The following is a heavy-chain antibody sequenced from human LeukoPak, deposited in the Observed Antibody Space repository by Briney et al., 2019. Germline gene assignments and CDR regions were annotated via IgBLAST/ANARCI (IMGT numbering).Heavy chain of an antibody. CDR1: GFTFSTFS. CDR3: AELGITMIGGV. J-gene: IGHJ6*04. D-gene: IGHD3-10*02. CDR2: ISGRSNYI. V-gene: IGHV3-21*01. Sequence: GGSLRHSCGASGFTFSTFSMNWVRQAPGNGLEWVSSISGRSNYIFYADSVKGRFTISRDNAKNSLYLQMNSLRAEDTAVYYCAELGITMIGGVWGKGTTVTISS.